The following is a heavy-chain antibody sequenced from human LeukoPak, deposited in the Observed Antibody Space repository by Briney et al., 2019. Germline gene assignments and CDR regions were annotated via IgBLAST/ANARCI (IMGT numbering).Heavy chain of an antibody. V-gene: IGHV4-34*01. J-gene: IGHJ6*03. Sequence: SETLSLTCAVYGGSFSGYYWSWIRQPPGKGLEWIGEINHSGSTYYNPSLKSRVTISVDTSKNQFSLKLSSVTAADTAVYYCARALEEAWYYYMDVWGKGTTVTVSS. CDR3: ARALEEAWYYYMDV. CDR1: GGSFSGYY. CDR2: INHSGST.